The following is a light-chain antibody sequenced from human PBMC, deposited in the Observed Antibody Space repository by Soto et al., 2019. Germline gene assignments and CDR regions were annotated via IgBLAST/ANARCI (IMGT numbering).Light chain of an antibody. J-gene: IGLJ2*01. CDR2: DVS. CDR3: SSYTASSTSVI. Sequence: QSALTQPASVAGCPGQSIAISCTGTSSDVGTYNYVSWYQQHPGKAPKVMIYDVSNRPSGVSNRFSGSKSGNTASLTISGLQAEDEADYYCSSYTASSTSVIFGGGTKLTVL. V-gene: IGLV2-14*03. CDR1: SSDVGTYNY.